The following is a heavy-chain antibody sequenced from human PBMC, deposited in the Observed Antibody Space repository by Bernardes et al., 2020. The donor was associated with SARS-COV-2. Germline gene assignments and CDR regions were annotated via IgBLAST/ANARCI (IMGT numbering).Heavy chain of an antibody. V-gene: IGHV4-59*01. CDR2: MFYSGSS. CDR1: GGSISSYY. J-gene: IGHJ6*02. D-gene: IGHD6-13*01. Sequence: SETLSLTCTVSGGSISSYYWSWIRQPPGKGLEWIGYMFYSGSSNYNPSLKSRLTISVDTSRNQFSLKLTSVTAPDTAVDYCAGTTAADQSFYYGMDVWGQGATVTVSS. CDR3: AGTTAADQSFYYGMDV.